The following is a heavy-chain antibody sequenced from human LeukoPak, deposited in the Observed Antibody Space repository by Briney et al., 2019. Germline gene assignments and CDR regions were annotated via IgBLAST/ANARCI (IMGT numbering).Heavy chain of an antibody. Sequence: GASVKVSCKASGYTFTSYAMNWVRQAPGQGLEWMGWINTNTGNPTYAQGFTGRFVFSLDTSVSTAYLQISSLKAEDTAVYYCARDLDPYYYDSSGYQPSDYWGQGTLVTVSS. CDR2: INTNTGNP. V-gene: IGHV7-4-1*02. J-gene: IGHJ4*02. CDR1: GYTFTSYA. D-gene: IGHD3-22*01. CDR3: ARDLDPYYYDSSGYQPSDY.